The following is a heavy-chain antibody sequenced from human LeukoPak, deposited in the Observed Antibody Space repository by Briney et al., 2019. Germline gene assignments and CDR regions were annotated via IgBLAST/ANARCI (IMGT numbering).Heavy chain of an antibody. V-gene: IGHV6-1*01. CDR1: GDSVSSNSAT. J-gene: IGHJ4*02. CDR3: AREVARTYYFDY. Sequence: SQTLSLTCAISGDSVSSNSATWNWIRQSPSRGLEWLGRTYYRSKWYDDYAVSVKSRISINPDTSENQFSLQLNSVSPEDTAVYYCAREVARTYYFDYWGQGTLVTVSS. CDR2: TYYRSKWYD. D-gene: IGHD2-15*01.